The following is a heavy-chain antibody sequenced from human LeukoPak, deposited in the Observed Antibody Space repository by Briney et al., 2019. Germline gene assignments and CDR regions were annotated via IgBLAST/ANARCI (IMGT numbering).Heavy chain of an antibody. Sequence: SVKVSCKASGGTFSSYAISWVRQAPGQGLEWMGWIIPILGIANYAQRFQGRVTITADKSTSTAYMELSSLRSEDTAVYYCASTGNSGRHPFFDYWGQGTLVTVSS. CDR1: GGTFSSYA. V-gene: IGHV1-69*10. CDR3: ASTGNSGRHPFFDY. J-gene: IGHJ4*02. CDR2: IIPILGIA. D-gene: IGHD1-26*01.